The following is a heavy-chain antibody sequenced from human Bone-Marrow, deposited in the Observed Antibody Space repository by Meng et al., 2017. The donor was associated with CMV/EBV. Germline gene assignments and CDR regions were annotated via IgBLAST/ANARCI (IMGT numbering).Heavy chain of an antibody. Sequence: KVSCKGSGYSFTSYWIGWVRQMPEKGLEWMGIIYPGDSDTRYSPSFQGQVTISADKSISTAYLQWSSLKASDTAMYYCARTISGGVIDFDYWGQGTLVTVSS. V-gene: IGHV5-51*01. CDR3: ARTISGGVIDFDY. CDR1: GYSFTSYW. CDR2: IYPGDSDT. D-gene: IGHD3-16*01. J-gene: IGHJ4*02.